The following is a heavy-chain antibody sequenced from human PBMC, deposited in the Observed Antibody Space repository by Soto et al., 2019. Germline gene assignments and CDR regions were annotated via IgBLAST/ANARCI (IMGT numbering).Heavy chain of an antibody. J-gene: IGHJ6*02. D-gene: IGHD1-26*01. CDR2: ISYDGNNT. Sequence: QVQLVESGGGVVQPGRSLRLACAASGFSISDYGMEWVRQAPGKGLEWVALISYDGNNTYYADSVKGRFTISRDNSKDTLFLQMTCLRVEDTAVYYCAKGAGDRLSLGMDVWGQGTTVTVSS. V-gene: IGHV3-30*18. CDR3: AKGAGDRLSLGMDV. CDR1: GFSISDYG.